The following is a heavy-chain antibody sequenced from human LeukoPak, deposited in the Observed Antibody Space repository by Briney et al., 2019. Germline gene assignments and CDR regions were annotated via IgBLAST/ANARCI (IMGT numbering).Heavy chain of an antibody. D-gene: IGHD3-22*01. Sequence: GGSLRLSCAASGFTFSYYTMHWVRQAPGKGLEWVAVISYDGSNEYYADSVRGRFTISRDNSKNTLYLQMNSLRVEDTAVYYCARVLNYYDSSGYYFSYWGQGTLVTVSS. CDR1: GFTFSYYT. V-gene: IGHV3-30-3*01. CDR2: ISYDGSNE. J-gene: IGHJ4*02. CDR3: ARVLNYYDSSGYYFSY.